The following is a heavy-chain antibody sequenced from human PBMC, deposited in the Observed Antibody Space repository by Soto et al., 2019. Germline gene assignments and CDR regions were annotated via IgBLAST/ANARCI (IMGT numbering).Heavy chain of an antibody. V-gene: IGHV2-5*02. CDR3: AHTRLREKNFDY. CDR1: GFSLSTSGVG. J-gene: IGHJ4*02. Sequence: QITLKESGPTLVKPTQTLTLTCTFSGFSLSTSGVGVGWIRQPPGKALEWLALIYWDDDKRYSPSLKSRLTITKDTSKNQVVLTMNNMDPVDTATYYCAHTRLREKNFDYWGQGTLVTVSS. D-gene: IGHD4-17*01. CDR2: IYWDDDK.